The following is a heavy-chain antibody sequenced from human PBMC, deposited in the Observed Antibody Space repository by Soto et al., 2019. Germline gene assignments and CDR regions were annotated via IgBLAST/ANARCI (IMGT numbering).Heavy chain of an antibody. J-gene: IGHJ3*02. V-gene: IGHV4-31*03. CDR2: IYYSGST. Sequence: QVQLQESGPGLVKPSQTLSLTCTVSGGSITSGGYYWNWVRQHPGKGLEWIGYIYYSGSTYYNPSRKSRVIRSGDTAKKWFSLKLNAVTAADTAVYYCARDGYSGSSAHGAFDIWGQGTMVTVSS. CDR3: ARDGYSGSSAHGAFDI. D-gene: IGHD1-26*01. CDR1: GGSITSGGYY.